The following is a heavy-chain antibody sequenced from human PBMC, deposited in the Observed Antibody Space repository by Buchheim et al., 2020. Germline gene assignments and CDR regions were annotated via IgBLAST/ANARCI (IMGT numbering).Heavy chain of an antibody. D-gene: IGHD2-8*01. CDR3: VKMAARAWFDP. J-gene: IGHJ5*02. V-gene: IGHV3-74*01. Sequence: EVQLVESGGGLVQPGGSLRLSCAASGFTFSSYWMHWVRQAPGKGPVWVSGISIDGSSTRYADSVKGRFTISRDNAKNTLYLQMNSLRVEDTAVYYCVKMAARAWFDPWGQGTL. CDR2: ISIDGSST. CDR1: GFTFSSYW.